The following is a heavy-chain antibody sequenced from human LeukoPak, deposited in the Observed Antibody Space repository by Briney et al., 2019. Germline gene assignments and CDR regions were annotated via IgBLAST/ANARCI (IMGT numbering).Heavy chain of an antibody. CDR3: AKDHGKYSSSWEIYMDV. J-gene: IGHJ6*03. Sequence: PGGSLRLSCAASGFTFSSYWMHWVRQAPGKGLVWVSRINSDGSSTSYADSVKGRFTISRDNSKNTLYLQMNSLRAEDTAVYYCAKDHGKYSSSWEIYMDVWGKGTTVTVSS. V-gene: IGHV3-74*01. CDR2: INSDGSST. CDR1: GFTFSSYW. D-gene: IGHD6-13*01.